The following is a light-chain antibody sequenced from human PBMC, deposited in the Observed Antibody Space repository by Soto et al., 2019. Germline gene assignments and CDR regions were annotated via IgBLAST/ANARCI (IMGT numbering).Light chain of an antibody. Sequence: QTVVTQEPSFSVSPGGSVTLTCGLPSGSVSTTYYPSWYQQTPGQAPRTLIYSTNIRSSGVPDRFSGSILGNKAALTITGAQADDESDYRCMLYMGGGLVVFGGGTKVTVL. CDR1: SGSVSTTYY. CDR3: MLYMGGGLVV. V-gene: IGLV8-61*01. J-gene: IGLJ2*01. CDR2: STN.